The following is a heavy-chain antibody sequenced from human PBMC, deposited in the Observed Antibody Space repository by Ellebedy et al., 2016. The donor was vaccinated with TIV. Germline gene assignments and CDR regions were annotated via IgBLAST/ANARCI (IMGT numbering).Heavy chain of an antibody. CDR2: FFPRYSAV. V-gene: IGHV5-51*01. CDR3: ARHAAVPNFYFYFDL. J-gene: IGHJ2*01. D-gene: IGHD2-21*02. CDR1: GYIFPSYW. Sequence: GESLKISCQASGYIFPSYWIALVRQMPGKGLEWLGIFFPRYSAVKYSPSFKGQVTISADNSIRTAYLEWSSLKASDTAIYYCARHAAVPNFYFYFDLWGPGTMVTVSS.